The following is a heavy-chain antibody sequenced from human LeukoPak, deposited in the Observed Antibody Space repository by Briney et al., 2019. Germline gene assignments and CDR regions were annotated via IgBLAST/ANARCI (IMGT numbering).Heavy chain of an antibody. CDR2: ISNNGGYT. V-gene: IGHV3-23*01. Sequence: GGSLRLSCAASGFTFSSSAMSWVRQAPGKGLEWVSAISNNGGYTYYTDSVQGRFTISRDNSKSTLCLQMNSLRAEDTAVYYCAKQLGYCSDGSCYFPYWGQGTLVTVSS. CDR1: GFTFSSSA. CDR3: AKQLGYCSDGSCYFPY. D-gene: IGHD2-15*01. J-gene: IGHJ4*02.